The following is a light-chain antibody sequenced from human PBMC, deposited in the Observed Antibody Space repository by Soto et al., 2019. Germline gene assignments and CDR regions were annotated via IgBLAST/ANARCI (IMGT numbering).Light chain of an antibody. CDR1: QSFSSD. J-gene: IGKJ1*01. V-gene: IGKV3-15*01. Sequence: EIVMTQSPATLSVSPGERATLSCRAIQSFSSDLAWYQQKPGQAPGLLIYVASTRATGIPARFSGSGSGTEFTLTISSLQSEDFAVYYCQQYNNWPGTFGQGTKV. CDR2: VAS. CDR3: QQYNNWPGT.